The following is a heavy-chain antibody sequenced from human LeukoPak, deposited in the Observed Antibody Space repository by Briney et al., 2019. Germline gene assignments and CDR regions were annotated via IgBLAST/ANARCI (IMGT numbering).Heavy chain of an antibody. J-gene: IGHJ4*02. CDR1: GYTFTSYA. CDR2: INTNTGNP. CDR3: AVLSYDSSGYYYPFDY. D-gene: IGHD3-22*01. V-gene: IGHV7-4-1*02. Sequence: GASVKVSCKASGYTFTSYAMNWVRQAPGQGLEWMGWINTNTGNPTYAQGFTGRFVFPLDTSVSTAYLQITSLKAEDTAVYYCAVLSYDSSGYYYPFDYWGQGTLVTVSS.